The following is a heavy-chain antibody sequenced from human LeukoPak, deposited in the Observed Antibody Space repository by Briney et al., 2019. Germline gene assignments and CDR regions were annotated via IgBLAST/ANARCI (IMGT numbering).Heavy chain of an antibody. CDR2: INPNSGGT. Sequence: ASVKVSCKASGYTFTGYYMHWVRQAPGQGLEWMGWINPNSGGTNYAQKFQGRVTMTRDTSISTAYMELSRLRSDDTAVYYCARGPYYWSIAARRIYFDYWGQGTLVTVSS. J-gene: IGHJ4*02. CDR1: GYTFTGYY. CDR3: ARGPYYWSIAARRIYFDY. V-gene: IGHV1-2*02. D-gene: IGHD6-6*01.